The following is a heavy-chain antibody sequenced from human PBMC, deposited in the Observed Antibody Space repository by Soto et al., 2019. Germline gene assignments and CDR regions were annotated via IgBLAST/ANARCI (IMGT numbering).Heavy chain of an antibody. D-gene: IGHD3-22*01. V-gene: IGHV5-10-1*01. J-gene: IGHJ5*02. CDR3: ARRVARAYYYDSSGIIGYNWFDP. CDR1: GYSFTSYW. Sequence: GESLKISCKGSGYSFTSYWISWVRQMPGKGLEWMGRIDPSDSYTNYSPSFQGHVTISADKSISTAYLQWSSLKASDTAMYYCARRVARAYYYDSSGIIGYNWFDPWGQGTLVTVSS. CDR2: IDPSDSYT.